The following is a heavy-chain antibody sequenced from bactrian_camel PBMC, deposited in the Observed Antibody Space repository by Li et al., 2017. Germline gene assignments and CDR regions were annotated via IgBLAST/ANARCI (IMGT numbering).Heavy chain of an antibody. Sequence: HVQLVESGGESVQSGGSLLLTCVASGYTFTTYHMAWFRQAQGQEREAVASIANDGQENYRNSVKGRFKISKDNDKNTLYLQMNSLQPDDSGMYYCAAAPTYVCYSGSTSRARGNFGHWGQGTQVTVS. CDR2: IANDGQE. V-gene: IGHV3S53*01. CDR1: GYTFTTYH. D-gene: IGHD3*01. J-gene: IGHJ6*01. CDR3: AAAPTYVCYSGSTSRARGNFGH.